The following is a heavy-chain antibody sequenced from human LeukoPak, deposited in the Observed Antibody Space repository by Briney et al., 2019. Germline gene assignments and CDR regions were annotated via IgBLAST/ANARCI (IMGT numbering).Heavy chain of an antibody. Sequence: GGSLRLSCAASGFTFSSYSINWVRQAPGKGLEWVSSISSSSSYIYYADSVKGRFTISRDNAKNSLYLQMNSLRAEDTAVYYCARDRIFGVVIMSGFVYWGQGTLVSVSS. D-gene: IGHD3-3*02. V-gene: IGHV3-21*01. CDR1: GFTFSSYS. J-gene: IGHJ4*02. CDR3: ARDRIFGVVIMSGFVY. CDR2: ISSSSSYI.